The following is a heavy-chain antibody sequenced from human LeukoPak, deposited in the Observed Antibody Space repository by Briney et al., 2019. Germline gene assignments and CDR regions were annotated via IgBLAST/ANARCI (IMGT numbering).Heavy chain of an antibody. CDR3: AKQDRVGATDY. Sequence: GGSLRLSCAASGFTFSSYGMHWVRQAPGKGLEWVAVISYDGSNKYYADSVKGRFTISRDNSKNTLYLQMNSLRAEDTAVYYCAKQDRVGATDYWGQGTLVTVSS. CDR2: ISYDGSNK. V-gene: IGHV3-30*18. J-gene: IGHJ4*02. CDR1: GFTFSSYG. D-gene: IGHD1-26*01.